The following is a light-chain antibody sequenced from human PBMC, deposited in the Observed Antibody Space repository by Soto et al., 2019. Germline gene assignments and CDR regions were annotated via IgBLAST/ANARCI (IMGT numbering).Light chain of an antibody. V-gene: IGKV1-5*03. Sequence: DIQMTQSPSTLSGSVGDRVTVTCRASQTISSWLAWYQEKPGKAPKLLLYTASTLKSGVPSRFSGSGSGTELTLTISSLEPDDFETYYCQHYNSYSEALGQGTKVDIK. J-gene: IGKJ1*01. CDR3: QHYNSYSEA. CDR2: TAS. CDR1: QTISSW.